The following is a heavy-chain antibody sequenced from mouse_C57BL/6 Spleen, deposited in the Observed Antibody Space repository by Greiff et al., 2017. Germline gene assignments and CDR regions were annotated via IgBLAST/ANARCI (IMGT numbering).Heavy chain of an antibody. CDR2: IWTGGGT. J-gene: IGHJ1*03. CDR3: ARVYYGSSYMYFDV. D-gene: IGHD1-1*01. Sequence: QVQLQQSGPGLVAPSQSLSITCTVSGFSLTSYAISWVRQPPGKGLEWLGVIWTGGGTNYNSALKSRLSISKDNSKSQVFLKMNSLQTDDTARYYCARVYYGSSYMYFDVWGTGTTVTVSS. V-gene: IGHV2-9-1*01. CDR1: GFSLTSYA.